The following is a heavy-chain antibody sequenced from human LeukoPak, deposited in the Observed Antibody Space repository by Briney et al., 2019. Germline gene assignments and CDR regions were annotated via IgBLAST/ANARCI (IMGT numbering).Heavy chain of an antibody. D-gene: IGHD3-16*01. CDR1: GGSFSGYY. Sequence: PSETLSLTCAVSGGSFSGYYWTWTRQPPGKGLEWIGEINHSGRTNYNPSLKSRVIMSVDTSKNQFSLKLSSVTAADTAVYYCAREFLLGEYFDYWGQGTLVTVSS. V-gene: IGHV4-34*01. J-gene: IGHJ4*02. CDR2: INHSGRT. CDR3: AREFLLGEYFDY.